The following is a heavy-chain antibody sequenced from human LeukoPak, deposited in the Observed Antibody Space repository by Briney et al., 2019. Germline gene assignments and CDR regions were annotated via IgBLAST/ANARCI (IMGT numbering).Heavy chain of an antibody. Sequence: SETLSLTCTVSGGSISSSSYYWGWIRQPPGKGLEWIGSIYYSGSTYYNPSLKSRVTISVDTSKNQFSLKLSSVTAADTAVYYCARNPIWFGDRYYFDYWGQGTLVTVSS. J-gene: IGHJ4*02. V-gene: IGHV4-39*01. D-gene: IGHD3-10*01. CDR2: IYYSGST. CDR1: GGSISSSSYY. CDR3: ARNPIWFGDRYYFDY.